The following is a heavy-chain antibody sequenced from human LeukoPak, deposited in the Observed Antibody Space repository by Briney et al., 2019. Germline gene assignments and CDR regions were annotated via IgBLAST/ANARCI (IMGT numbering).Heavy chain of an antibody. Sequence: GGSLGLSCAPSAFPFRSNWMTWVRQPPGRGREWVPTIKQDGSEKHYVGSVKGRFAISRDNAKNSLYLQMNSLRAEDTAVYYCARVGFYYYYYMDVWGRGTTVTVSS. CDR1: AFPFRSNW. J-gene: IGHJ6*03. CDR2: IKQDGSEK. CDR3: ARVGFYYYYYMDV. D-gene: IGHD6-25*01. V-gene: IGHV3-7*01.